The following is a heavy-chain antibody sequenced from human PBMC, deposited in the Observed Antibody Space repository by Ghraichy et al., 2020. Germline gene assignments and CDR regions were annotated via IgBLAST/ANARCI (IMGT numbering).Heavy chain of an antibody. CDR1: GGSVSSGSYY. V-gene: IGHV4-61*01. CDR3: ARLNVVVTAMSFDY. Sequence: SQTLSLTCTVSGGSVSSGSYYWSWIRQPPGKGLEWIGYIYYSGSTNYNPSLKSRVTISVDTSKNQFSLKLSSVTAADTAVYYCARLNVVVTAMSFDYWGQGTLVTVSS. CDR2: IYYSGST. J-gene: IGHJ4*02. D-gene: IGHD2-21*02.